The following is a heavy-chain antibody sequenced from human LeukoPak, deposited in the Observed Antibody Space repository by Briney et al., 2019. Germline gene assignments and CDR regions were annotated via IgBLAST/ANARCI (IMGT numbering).Heavy chain of an antibody. D-gene: IGHD6-13*01. CDR2: IYYSGST. V-gene: IGHV4-39*01. Sequence: SETLSLTCTVSGGSISSSSYYWGWIRQPPGKGLEWIGSIYYSGSTYYNPSLKSRVTISVDTSKNQFSLKLSSVTAADTAVYYCARQPDSSSWYESSDYYLDYWGQGTLVTVSS. J-gene: IGHJ4*02. CDR3: ARQPDSSSWYESSDYYLDY. CDR1: GGSISSSSYY.